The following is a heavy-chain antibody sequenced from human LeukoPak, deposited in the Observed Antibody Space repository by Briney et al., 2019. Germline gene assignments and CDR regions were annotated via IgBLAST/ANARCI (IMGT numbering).Heavy chain of an antibody. CDR1: GGTFSSYA. CDR2: IIPIFRTA. V-gene: IGHV1-69*13. J-gene: IGHJ1*01. Sequence: GASVKVSCKASGGTFSSYATSWVRQAPGQGLEWMGGIIPIFRTANYAQKFQGRVTITADESTSTAYMELSSLRSEDTAVYYCARVRYCSSTSCPEYFQYWGQGTLVTVSS. D-gene: IGHD2-2*01. CDR3: ARVRYCSSTSCPEYFQY.